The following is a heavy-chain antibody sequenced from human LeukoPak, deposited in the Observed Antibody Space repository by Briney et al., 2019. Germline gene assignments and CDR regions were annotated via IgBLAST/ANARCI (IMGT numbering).Heavy chain of an antibody. J-gene: IGHJ6*03. Sequence: PGGSLRLSCAASGFTVSSNYMSWVRQAPGKGLEWVSVIYSGGSTYYAGSVKGRCTISRDNSKSTLYLQMNSLRAEDTGLYYCAGDRSGYDLKARFYYYYMDVWGKGTTVTVSS. CDR2: IYSGGST. CDR1: GFTVSSNY. V-gene: IGHV3-53*01. CDR3: AGDRSGYDLKARFYYYYMDV. D-gene: IGHD5-12*01.